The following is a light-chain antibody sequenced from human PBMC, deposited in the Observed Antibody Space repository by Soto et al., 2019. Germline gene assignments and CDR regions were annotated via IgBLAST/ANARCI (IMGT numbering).Light chain of an antibody. CDR2: NVN. V-gene: IGLV2-14*01. Sequence: QSVLTQSASVSGSPGQSITISCTGTSSDVGNYNYASWYQQHPGEVPKLIIFNVNNRPSGVSNRFSGSKSGNTASLTISGLQAEDEADYYCSSFTSSNTYVFGTGTKVTVL. J-gene: IGLJ1*01. CDR3: SSFTSSNTYV. CDR1: SSDVGNYNY.